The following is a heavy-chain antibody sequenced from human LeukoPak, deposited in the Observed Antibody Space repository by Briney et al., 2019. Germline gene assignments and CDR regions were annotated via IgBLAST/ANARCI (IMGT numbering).Heavy chain of an antibody. CDR2: MSTSNGDT. J-gene: IGHJ4*02. V-gene: IGHV1-18*01. CDR1: GYTFTNYG. D-gene: IGHD3-16*01. CDR3: ARGGLGELTLDY. Sequence: GASVKVSCQASGYTFTNYGINWVRQAPGQGLEWMGWMSTSNGDTTYTQKFQGRVIMTTDTSTNTAYMEVRSLRSDDTAIYYCARGGLGELTLDYWGQGTLVIVST.